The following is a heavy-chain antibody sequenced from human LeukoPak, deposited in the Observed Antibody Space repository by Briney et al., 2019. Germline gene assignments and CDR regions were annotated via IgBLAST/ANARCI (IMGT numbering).Heavy chain of an antibody. V-gene: IGHV4-4*07. Sequence: PSETLSLTCTVSGGSISSYYWSWIRQPPGKGLEWIGRIYTSGSTNYNPSLKSRVTMSVDTSKNQFSLRLSSVTAADMAVYYCAREGIYDTSGYTSFDYWGQGTLVTVSS. CDR3: AREGIYDTSGYTSFDY. CDR2: IYTSGST. J-gene: IGHJ4*02. D-gene: IGHD3-22*01. CDR1: GGSISSYY.